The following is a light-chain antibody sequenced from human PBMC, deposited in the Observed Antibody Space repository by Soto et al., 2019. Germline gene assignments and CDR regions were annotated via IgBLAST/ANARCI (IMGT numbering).Light chain of an antibody. J-gene: IGKJ2*01. CDR3: HQYNSWPPGT. Sequence: EIGLTQSPAILSVSPGEEANLSCRASQSISRSLAWYQQKPGQAPRLLISDASTRATGIPARFSGSGSGTEFTLTISSLQSEDFALYYCHQYNSWPPGTFGQGTKVDI. CDR2: DAS. CDR1: QSISRS. V-gene: IGKV3-15*01.